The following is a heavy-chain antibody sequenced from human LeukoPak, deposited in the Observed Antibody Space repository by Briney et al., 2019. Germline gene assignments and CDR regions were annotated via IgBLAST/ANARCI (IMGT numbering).Heavy chain of an antibody. V-gene: IGHV4-34*01. CDR1: GGSFSGYY. J-gene: IGHJ4*02. Sequence: SETLSLTCAVYGGSFSGYYWSWIRQPPGKGLEWIGEINHSGSTNYNPSLKSRVTISVDTSKNQFSPKLSSVTAADTAVYYCARDARVQKWFGELIMTKTYYFDYWGQGTLVTVSS. CDR3: ARDARVQKWFGELIMTKTYYFDY. D-gene: IGHD3-10*01. CDR2: INHSGST.